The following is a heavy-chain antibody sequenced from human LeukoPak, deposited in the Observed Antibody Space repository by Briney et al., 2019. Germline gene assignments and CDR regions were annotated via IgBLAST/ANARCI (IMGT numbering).Heavy chain of an antibody. Sequence: ASVKVSCKASGYTFSNYGITWVRQAPGQGLEWMGWISVYNGNSNYAQNLQGRVTMTTDTSTTTAYMKLKSLRSDDTAVYYCARAGGWSREDYKADAFHIWGQGTMVTVSS. CDR1: GYTFSNYG. V-gene: IGHV1-18*01. D-gene: IGHD6-19*01. CDR2: ISVYNGNS. CDR3: ARAGGWSREDYKADAFHI. J-gene: IGHJ3*02.